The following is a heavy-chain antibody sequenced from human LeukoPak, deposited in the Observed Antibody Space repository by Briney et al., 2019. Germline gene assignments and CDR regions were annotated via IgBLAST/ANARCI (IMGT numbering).Heavy chain of an antibody. CDR1: GDSVSSNSVT. CDR3: ARRLTQYDCFDP. V-gene: IGHV6-1*01. D-gene: IGHD2-2*01. CDR2: TYYRSTWYN. Sequence: SQTLSLTCAISGDSVSSNSVTWNWIRQSPSRGLEWLGRTYYRSTWYNDYAVSVRGRITFNPDTSKNQFSLHLNSVTPEDTAVYYCARRLTQYDCFDPWGQGILVTVSS. J-gene: IGHJ5*02.